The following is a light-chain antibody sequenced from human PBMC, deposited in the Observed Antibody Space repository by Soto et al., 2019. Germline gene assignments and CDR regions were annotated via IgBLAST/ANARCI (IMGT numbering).Light chain of an antibody. Sequence: EIVMTQSPATLSVSPGERATLSCRASQSVSSNLAWYQKTPGQAPGLLIYGASTGATGIQARFSGSGSGTDFTLTISRVEAEDSAVYYCQQYGSSGTFGPGTKVDIK. CDR3: QQYGSSGT. V-gene: IGKV3-15*01. J-gene: IGKJ1*01. CDR2: GAS. CDR1: QSVSSN.